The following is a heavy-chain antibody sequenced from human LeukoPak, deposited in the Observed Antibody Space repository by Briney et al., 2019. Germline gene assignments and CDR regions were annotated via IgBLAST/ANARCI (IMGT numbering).Heavy chain of an antibody. D-gene: IGHD6-13*01. CDR2: ISFEGSNK. Sequence: GGSLRLSCAASVFTFRSYVMHWVRQAPGRGLEWVAVISFEGSNKYYADSVKGRFTISRDNSKNTLYLQMNSLRAEDTAVYYCATARQYSNSWYSDYWGQVTLVTVSS. CDR1: VFTFRSYV. J-gene: IGHJ4*02. V-gene: IGHV3-30*03. CDR3: ATARQYSNSWYSDY.